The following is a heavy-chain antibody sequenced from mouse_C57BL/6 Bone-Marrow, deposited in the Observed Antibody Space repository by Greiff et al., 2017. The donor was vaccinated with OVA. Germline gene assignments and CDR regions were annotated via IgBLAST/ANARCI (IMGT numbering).Heavy chain of an antibody. V-gene: IGHV1-55*01. D-gene: IGHD1-1*01. CDR1: GYTFTSYW. CDR3: ARSGITTVEGYFAMDY. CDR2: IYPGSGRT. J-gene: IGHJ4*01. Sequence: VQLQQPGAELVKPGASVKMSCKASGYTFTSYWITWVKQRPGQGLEWIGDIYPGSGRTNYNENFKSKATLTVDTSSSTAYMQLSSLTSEDSAVYYWARSGITTVEGYFAMDYWGQGTSVTVSS.